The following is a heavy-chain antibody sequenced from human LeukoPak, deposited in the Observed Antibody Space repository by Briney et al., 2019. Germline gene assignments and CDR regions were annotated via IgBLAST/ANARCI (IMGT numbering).Heavy chain of an antibody. V-gene: IGHV3-21*01. CDR2: ITSTSNYI. J-gene: IGHJ6*03. CDR3: ARENYYYYYMDV. Sequence: GESLKISCAASGITFSTYTMNWVRQAPGKGLEWVSSITSTSNYIYYADSVKGRFTISRDNAKNSLYLQMNSLRAEDTAVYYCARENYYYYYMDVWGKGTTVTVSS. CDR1: GITFSTYT.